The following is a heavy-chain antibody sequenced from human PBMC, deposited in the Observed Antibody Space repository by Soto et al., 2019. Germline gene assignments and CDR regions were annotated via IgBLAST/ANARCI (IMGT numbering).Heavy chain of an antibody. D-gene: IGHD1-26*01. V-gene: IGHV4-61*01. J-gene: IGHJ4*02. Sequence: SETLSHTCTVSDSADSSGNYYWSWIRQPPGKGLEWIGYIFHTGTTNYNPSLKSRVTISLDTSMNQFSLKLSSVTPADTAVYYCTRAPVSGSYCFDFWGQGTPVTVSS. CDR1: DSADSSGNYY. CDR2: IFHTGTT. CDR3: TRAPVSGSYCFDF.